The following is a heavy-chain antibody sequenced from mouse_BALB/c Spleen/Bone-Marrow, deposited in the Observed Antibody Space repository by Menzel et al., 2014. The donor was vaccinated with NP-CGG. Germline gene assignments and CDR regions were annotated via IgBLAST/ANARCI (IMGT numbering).Heavy chain of an antibody. J-gene: IGHJ2*01. D-gene: IGHD2-13*01. Sequence: EVKLMESGGGLVQPGGSRKLSCAASGFTFSSFGMHWVRQAPEKGLEWVAYISSGSSTIYYADTVKGRFTISRDNPKNTLFLQMTSLRSDDTAMYYCASDCAYYFDYWGQGTTLTVSS. CDR1: GFTFSSFG. CDR3: ASDCAYYFDY. CDR2: ISSGSSTI. V-gene: IGHV5-17*02.